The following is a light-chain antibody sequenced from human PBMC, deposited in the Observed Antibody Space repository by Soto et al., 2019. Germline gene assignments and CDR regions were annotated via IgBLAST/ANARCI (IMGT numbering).Light chain of an antibody. CDR1: SSDVGGYNY. Sequence: SARNHPPSASGAPGGGSTICCTETSSDVGGYNYVSWYQQHPGKAPKLMIYEVSKRPSGVPDRFSGSKSGNTASLTVSGLQAEDEADYYCSSYAGSNLYVFGTGTKVTVL. J-gene: IGLJ1*01. CDR2: EVS. CDR3: SSYAGSNLYV. V-gene: IGLV2-8*01.